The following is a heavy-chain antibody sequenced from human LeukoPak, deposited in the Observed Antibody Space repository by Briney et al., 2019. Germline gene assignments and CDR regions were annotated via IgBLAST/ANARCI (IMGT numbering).Heavy chain of an antibody. Sequence: ASVMVSCKASGYTFTTYGINWVRQAPGQGLEWMGWINPNSGGTNYAQKFQGRVTITRDTSISTAYMELSRLRSDDTAVYYCARAGNRQSNWFDPWGQGTLVTVSS. V-gene: IGHV1-2*02. CDR3: ARAGNRQSNWFDP. CDR1: GYTFTTYG. CDR2: INPNSGGT. D-gene: IGHD1-14*01. J-gene: IGHJ5*02.